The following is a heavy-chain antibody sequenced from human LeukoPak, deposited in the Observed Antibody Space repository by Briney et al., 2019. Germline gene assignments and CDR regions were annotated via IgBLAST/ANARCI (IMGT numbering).Heavy chain of an antibody. Sequence: GESLKISCKGSGYSFTNYWIGWVRQMPGKGLEWMGIIYPGDSDTRYSPSFQGQVTISADKSISTAYLQWSSLKASDTAMYYCARFRMYYYDSSGYSYFDYWGQGTLVTVSS. CDR2: IYPGDSDT. J-gene: IGHJ4*02. CDR3: ARFRMYYYDSSGYSYFDY. V-gene: IGHV5-51*01. CDR1: GYSFTNYW. D-gene: IGHD3-22*01.